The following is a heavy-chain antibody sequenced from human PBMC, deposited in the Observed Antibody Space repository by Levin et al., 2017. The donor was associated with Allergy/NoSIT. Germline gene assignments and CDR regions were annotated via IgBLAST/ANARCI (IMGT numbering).Heavy chain of an antibody. Sequence: LSLTCAASGFTFSSYAMHWVRQAPGKGLEWVAVISYDGRNKYYPDSVKGRFTISRDNSKNTLYLQMNRLRVEDTAVYYCVRPTGDYGDRNIYGMDVWGQGTTVTVSS. CDR3: VRPTGDYGDRNIYGMDV. V-gene: IGHV3-30*04. D-gene: IGHD4-17*01. CDR1: GFTFSSYA. J-gene: IGHJ6*02. CDR2: ISYDGRNK.